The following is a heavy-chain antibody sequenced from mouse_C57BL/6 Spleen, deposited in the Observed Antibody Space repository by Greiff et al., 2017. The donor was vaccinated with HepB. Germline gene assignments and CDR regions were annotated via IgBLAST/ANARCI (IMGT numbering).Heavy chain of an antibody. CDR1: GYTFTSYW. CDR2: IYPSDSET. V-gene: IGHV1-61*01. Sequence: QVQLQQPGAELVRPGSSVKLSCKASGYTFTSYWMDWVKQRPGQGLEWIGNIYPSDSETHYNQKFKDKATLTVDKSSSTAYMQRSSLTSEDSAVYYCARRNIYDGYYVGFAYWGQGTLVTVSA. J-gene: IGHJ3*01. D-gene: IGHD2-3*01. CDR3: ARRNIYDGYYVGFAY.